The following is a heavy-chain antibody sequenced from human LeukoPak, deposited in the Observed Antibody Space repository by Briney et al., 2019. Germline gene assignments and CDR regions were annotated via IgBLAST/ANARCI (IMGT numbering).Heavy chain of an antibody. CDR2: ISAYNGNT. Sequence: ASVKVSCKASGYTFTSYGISWVRQAPGQGLEWMGWISAYNGNTNYAQKLQGRVTMTRNTSISTSYMELSSLRSEDTAVYYCARGSFGISSIAESVDYWGQGTLVTVSS. J-gene: IGHJ4*02. CDR1: GYTFTSYG. D-gene: IGHD1-14*01. CDR3: ARGSFGISSIAESVDY. V-gene: IGHV1-18*01.